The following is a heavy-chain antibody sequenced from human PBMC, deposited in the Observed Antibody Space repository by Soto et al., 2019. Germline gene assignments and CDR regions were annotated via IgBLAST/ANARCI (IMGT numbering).Heavy chain of an antibody. Sequence: QVQLVESGVGVVQPGRSLRLSCAASGFTFSSYAMHWVRQAPGKGLEWVAVISYDGSNKYYADSVKGRFTISRDNSKNTLYLQMNSLRAEDTAVYYCASTVDIWGQGTMVTVSS. CDR2: ISYDGSNK. V-gene: IGHV3-30-3*01. CDR1: GFTFSSYA. J-gene: IGHJ3*02. CDR3: ASTVDI.